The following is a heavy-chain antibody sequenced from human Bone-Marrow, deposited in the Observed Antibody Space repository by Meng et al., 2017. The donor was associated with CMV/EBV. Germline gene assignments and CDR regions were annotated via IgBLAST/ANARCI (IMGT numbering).Heavy chain of an antibody. CDR2: ISATGSYI. V-gene: IGHV3-21*01. J-gene: IGHJ3*02. CDR1: GFTFDTYS. D-gene: IGHD2-2*01. Sequence: GESLKISCAASGFTFDTYSMNWVRQAPGKGLEWVSSISATGSYIHYADSLKGRFTISRDNAKNSLSLQLNSLRAEDTAVYYCARQIVVDSAFDIWGQGTMVTVSS. CDR3: ARQIVVDSAFDI.